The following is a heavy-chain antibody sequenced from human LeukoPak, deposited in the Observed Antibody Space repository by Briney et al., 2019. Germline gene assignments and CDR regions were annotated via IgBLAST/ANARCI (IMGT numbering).Heavy chain of an antibody. D-gene: IGHD4-17*01. J-gene: IGHJ3*02. CDR2: INHSGST. Sequence: SETLSLTCAVYGGSFSGYYWSWIRHPPGKGLEWIGEINHSGSTNYNPSLKSRVTISVDTSKNQFSLKLSSVTATDTAVYYCARALDDYGDYVGAFDIWGQGTMVTVSS. CDR1: GGSFSGYY. V-gene: IGHV4-34*01. CDR3: ARALDDYGDYVGAFDI.